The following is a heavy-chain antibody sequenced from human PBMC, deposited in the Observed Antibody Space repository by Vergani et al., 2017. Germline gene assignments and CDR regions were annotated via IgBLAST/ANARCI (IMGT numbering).Heavy chain of an antibody. J-gene: IGHJ6*03. Sequence: EVQLVESGGGLVQPGGSLRLSCAASGFTVSSNYMSWVRQAPGKGLEWVSVIYSGGSTYYADSVKGRFTISRDNSKNTLYLQMNSLRAEDTAVYYCARGGKPAASSRYYYYYMDVWGKGTTVTVSS. V-gene: IGHV3-66*02. CDR3: ARGGKPAASSRYYYYYMDV. CDR1: GFTVSSNY. CDR2: IYSGGST. D-gene: IGHD2-2*01.